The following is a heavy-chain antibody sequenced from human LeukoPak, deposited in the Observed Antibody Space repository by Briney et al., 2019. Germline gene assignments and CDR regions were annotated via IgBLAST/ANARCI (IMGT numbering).Heavy chain of an antibody. CDR2: ISGSDSIT. V-gene: IGHV3-23*01. D-gene: IGHD6-6*01. CDR1: GFTFNSYS. Sequence: GGSLRLSCAASGFTFNSYSMSWVRQAPGKGLEWVSVISGSDSITFYADSVKGRFTISRDNSKNTLYLQMDSLRAEDTAVYHCAKDPGGIATRTFDYWGQGTLVTVSS. J-gene: IGHJ4*02. CDR3: AKDPGGIATRTFDY.